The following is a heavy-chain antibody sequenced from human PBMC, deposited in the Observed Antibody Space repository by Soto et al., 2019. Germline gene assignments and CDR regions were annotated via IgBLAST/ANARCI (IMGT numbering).Heavy chain of an antibody. CDR3: ARDPGFGATHRLGYYYYGMDV. D-gene: IGHD3-10*01. Sequence: GGSLRLSCAASGFTFSDYYMSWIRQAPGKGLEWVSYISSSSSYTNYADSVKGRFTISRDNAKNSLYLQMNSLRAEDTAVYYCARDPGFGATHRLGYYYYGMDVWGQGTTVTVSS. J-gene: IGHJ6*02. CDR2: ISSSSSYT. V-gene: IGHV3-11*05. CDR1: GFTFSDYY.